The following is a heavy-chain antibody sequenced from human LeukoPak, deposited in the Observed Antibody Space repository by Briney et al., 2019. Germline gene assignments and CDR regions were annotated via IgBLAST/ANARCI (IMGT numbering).Heavy chain of an antibody. D-gene: IGHD3-22*01. J-gene: IGHJ1*01. CDR3: ATYDSSGYYSEYFQH. CDR1: GFTFSTYW. CDR2: TNQNGGEK. V-gene: IGHV3-7*03. Sequence: GGSLRLSCAASGFTFSTYWMSWVRQAPGKGPEWVANTNQNGGEKYYVDSVKGRFTVSRDNAKNSLYLQMNSLRAEDTAVYYCATYDSSGYYSEYFQHWGQGTLVTVSS.